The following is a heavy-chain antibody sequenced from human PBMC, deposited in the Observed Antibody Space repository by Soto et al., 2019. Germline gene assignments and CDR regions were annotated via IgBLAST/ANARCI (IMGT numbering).Heavy chain of an antibody. V-gene: IGHV3-33*01. Sequence: QVQLVESGGGVVQPGRSLRLSCAASGFTFSSYGMHWVRQAPGKGLEWVAVIWYDGSNKYYADSVKGRFTISRDNSKNTLYLQMNSLRAEDTAVYYCARDFAPGSALHPSGMDVWGQGTTVTVSS. CDR1: GFTFSSYG. CDR2: IWYDGSNK. CDR3: ARDFAPGSALHPSGMDV. J-gene: IGHJ6*02.